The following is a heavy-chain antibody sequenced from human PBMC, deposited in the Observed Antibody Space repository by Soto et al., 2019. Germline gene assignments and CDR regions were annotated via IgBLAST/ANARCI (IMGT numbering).Heavy chain of an antibody. CDR2: ISGSGGST. V-gene: IGHV3-23*01. J-gene: IGHJ6*02. CDR3: ARDIVKREIPRADHYYGMDV. Sequence: GGSLRLSCAASGFTFSSYAMSWVRQAPGKGLEWVSAISGSGGSTYYADSVKGRFTISRDTSKNTLYLQMNSLRAEDTAVYYCARDIVKREIPRADHYYGMDVWGQGNTVTVS. CDR1: GFTFSSYA. D-gene: IGHD1-26*01.